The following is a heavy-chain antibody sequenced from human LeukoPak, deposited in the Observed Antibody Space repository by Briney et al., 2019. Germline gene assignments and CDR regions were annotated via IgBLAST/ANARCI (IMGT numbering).Heavy chain of an antibody. CDR3: ACFWSGYPYYFDY. CDR1: GFTFSSYA. CDR2: ISGSGGST. Sequence: GGSLRLSCAASGFTFSSYAMSWVRQAPGKGLEWVSAISGSGGSTYYADSVKGRFTISRDNSKNTLYLQMNSLRAKDTAVYYCACFWSGYPYYFDYWGQGTLVTVSS. D-gene: IGHD3-3*01. J-gene: IGHJ4*02. V-gene: IGHV3-23*01.